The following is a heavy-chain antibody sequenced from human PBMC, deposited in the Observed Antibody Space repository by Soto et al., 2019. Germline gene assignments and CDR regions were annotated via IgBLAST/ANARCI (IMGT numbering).Heavy chain of an antibody. CDR3: AKGVPGIAVAGTGYFQH. J-gene: IGHJ1*01. CDR1: GFTFSSYA. CDR2: ISGSGDST. V-gene: IGHV3-23*01. Sequence: EVQPLESGGGLVQPGGSLRLSCAASGFTFSSYAMSWVRQAPGKGLEWVSGISGSGDSTYYADSVKGRFTISRDNSKNTVYLQMNSLRAEDTAVYYCAKGVPGIAVAGTGYFQHWGQGTLVTVSS. D-gene: IGHD6-19*01.